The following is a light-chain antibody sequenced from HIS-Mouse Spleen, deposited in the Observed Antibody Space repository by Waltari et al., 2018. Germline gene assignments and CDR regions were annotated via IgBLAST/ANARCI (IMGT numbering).Light chain of an antibody. CDR2: DVS. J-gene: IGLJ1*01. CDR1: SSDVGGYNY. Sequence: QSALTQPRSVSGSPGQSVTISCTGTSSDVGGYNYVSWYQQHPGKARKLMIYDVSKRPSGVPDRFSGSKSGNTASLTISGLQAEDEAEYYCCSYAGSYTGVFGTGTKVTVL. CDR3: CSYAGSYTGV. V-gene: IGLV2-11*01.